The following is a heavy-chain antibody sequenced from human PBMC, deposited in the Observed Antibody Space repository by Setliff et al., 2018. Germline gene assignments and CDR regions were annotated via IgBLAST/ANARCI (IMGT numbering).Heavy chain of an antibody. Sequence: GESLKISCVVSGFSFSNYGMTWVRQAPGKGLKWISYISTSSGTRYYADSVKGRFTISRDNANQSLYLQMNSLRAEDTAVYYCARLALTGYDSSGYYYALEYYYYMDVWGKGTTVTVSS. J-gene: IGHJ6*03. CDR1: GFSFSNYG. D-gene: IGHD3-22*01. CDR3: ARLALTGYDSSGYYYALEYYYYMDV. V-gene: IGHV3-48*01. CDR2: ISTSSGTR.